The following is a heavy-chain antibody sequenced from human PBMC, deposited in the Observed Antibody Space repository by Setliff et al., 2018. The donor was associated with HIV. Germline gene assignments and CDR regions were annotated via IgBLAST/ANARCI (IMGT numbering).Heavy chain of an antibody. J-gene: IGHJ6*02. V-gene: IGHV1-69*10. CDR1: GGTLSSYA. CDR3: ARLGSGWSDSYYYAMDI. D-gene: IGHD6-19*01. CDR2: IIPILGIS. Sequence: SVKVSCKASGGTLSSYAISWVRQAPGQGLEWMGGIIPILGISNYAQKFQGRVTITADKSTSTAYMELSSLRSDDTAMYFCARLGSGWSDSYYYAMDIWGQGTTVTVSS.